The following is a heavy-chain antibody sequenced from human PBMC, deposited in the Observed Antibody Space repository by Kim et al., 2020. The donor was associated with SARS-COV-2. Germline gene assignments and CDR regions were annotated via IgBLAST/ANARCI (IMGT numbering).Heavy chain of an antibody. CDR3: ASSGDFDWLLPSYYYYYMDV. D-gene: IGHD3-9*01. V-gene: IGHV4-34*01. Sequence: SETLSLTCAVYGGSFSGYYWSWIRQPPGKGLEWIGEINHSGSTNYNPSLKSRVTISVDTSKNQFSLKLSSVTAADTAVYYCASSGDFDWLLPSYYYYYMDVWGKGTTVTVSS. J-gene: IGHJ6*03. CDR2: INHSGST. CDR1: GGSFSGYY.